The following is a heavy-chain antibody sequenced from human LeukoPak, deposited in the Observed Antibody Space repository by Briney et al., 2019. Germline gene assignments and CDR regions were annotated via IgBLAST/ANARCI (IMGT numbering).Heavy chain of an antibody. CDR2: INWNGGST. J-gene: IGHJ4*02. CDR3: ASRTSIVGATTDY. Sequence: GGSLRLSCAASGFTFDDYGMSWVRQAPGKGLEWVSGINWNGGSTGYADSVKGRFTISRDNAKNSLYLQTNSLRAEDTAVYYCASRTSIVGATTDYWGQGTLVTVSS. CDR1: GFTFDDYG. V-gene: IGHV3-20*04. D-gene: IGHD1-26*01.